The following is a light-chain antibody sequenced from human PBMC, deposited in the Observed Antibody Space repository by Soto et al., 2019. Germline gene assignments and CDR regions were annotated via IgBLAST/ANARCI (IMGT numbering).Light chain of an antibody. CDR1: QSISSY. CDR2: AAS. J-gene: IGKJ2*01. V-gene: IGKV1-39*01. CDR3: QQSYSTPQT. Sequence: DIQMTQSPSSLSASVGDRVTITCRASQSISSYLNWYQQKPGKAPTLLIYAASSLQSGVPSRFSGSGSGTDFTLTISSLQHEDFATYYCQQSYSTPQTFGQGTKLEIK.